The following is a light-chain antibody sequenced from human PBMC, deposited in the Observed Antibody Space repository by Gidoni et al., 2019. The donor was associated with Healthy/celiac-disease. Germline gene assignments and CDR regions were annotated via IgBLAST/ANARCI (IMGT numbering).Light chain of an antibody. CDR3: QQRSNWPPVT. CDR1: QSVSSY. J-gene: IGKJ4*01. V-gene: IGKV3-11*01. Sequence: ELVFTQSPATLSLSPGERATLPCRASQSVSSYLAWYQQKPGQAPRLLIYDASNRATGIPARFSGSGSGTDFTLTISSLEPEDFAVYYCQQRSNWPPVTFGGGTKVEIK. CDR2: DAS.